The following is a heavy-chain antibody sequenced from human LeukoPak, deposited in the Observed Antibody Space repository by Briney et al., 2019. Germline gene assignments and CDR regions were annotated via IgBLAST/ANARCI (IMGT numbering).Heavy chain of an antibody. V-gene: IGHV3-9*01. D-gene: IGHD4-17*01. J-gene: IGHJ4*02. CDR3: AKDGGLMTTVPNL. Sequence: GGSLRLSCEASGFNFDEYAMHWVRQAPGKGLEWVSGISWNSGRIAYADSVKGRFTISRDNAKNSLYLQMNSLRTEDTALYYCAKDGGLMTTVPNLWGQGTLVTVSS. CDR1: GFNFDEYA. CDR2: ISWNSGRI.